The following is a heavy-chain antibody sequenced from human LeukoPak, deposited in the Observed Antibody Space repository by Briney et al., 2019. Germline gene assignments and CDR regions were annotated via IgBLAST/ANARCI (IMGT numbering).Heavy chain of an antibody. Sequence: GASVEVSCKPSGYTFTSYYMHWVRQAPGQGLEWMGIINPSGGSTSYAQKFQGRVTMTRDTSTSTVYMELSSLRSEDTAVYYCARARGGYNFALLGPGPSDYWGQGTLVTVSS. CDR1: GYTFTSYY. CDR2: INPSGGST. D-gene: IGHD5-24*01. V-gene: IGHV1-46*01. J-gene: IGHJ4*02. CDR3: ARARGGYNFALLGPGPSDY.